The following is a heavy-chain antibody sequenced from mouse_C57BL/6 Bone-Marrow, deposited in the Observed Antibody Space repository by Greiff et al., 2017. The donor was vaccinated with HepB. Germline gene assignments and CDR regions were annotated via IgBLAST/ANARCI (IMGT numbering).Heavy chain of an antibody. V-gene: IGHV7-1*01. CDR1: GFTFSDFY. Sequence: EVQGVESGGGLVQSGRSLRLSCATSGFTFSDFYMEWVRQAPGKGLEWIAASRNKANDYTTEYSASVKGRFIVSRDTSQSILYLQMNALRAEDTAIYYCARDARGNYGAMDYWGQGTSVTVSS. CDR3: ARDARGNYGAMDY. J-gene: IGHJ4*01. D-gene: IGHD2-1*01. CDR2: SRNKANDYTT.